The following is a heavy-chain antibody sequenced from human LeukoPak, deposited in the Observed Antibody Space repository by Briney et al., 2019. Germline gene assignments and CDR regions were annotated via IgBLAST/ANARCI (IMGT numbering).Heavy chain of an antibody. CDR3: ARTSYYGSGTYYPVFDS. D-gene: IGHD3-10*01. CDR2: ISGSGSTK. CDR1: GFTFSNYA. V-gene: IGHV3-23*01. J-gene: IGHJ4*02. Sequence: PGGSLTLSCAASGFTFSNYAVSWVRQAPGKGLEWAATISGSGSTKYYADSVKGRFTISRDNSKNTLYFQMSSLRDEDTAVYYCARTSYYGSGTYYPVFDSWGQGTLVTVSS.